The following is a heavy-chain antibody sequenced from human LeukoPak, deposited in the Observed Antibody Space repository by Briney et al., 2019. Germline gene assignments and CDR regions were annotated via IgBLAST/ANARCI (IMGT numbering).Heavy chain of an antibody. CDR1: GGSISGYY. CDR2: VYYSGST. CDR3: ARHPYYYDPPDY. J-gene: IGHJ4*02. D-gene: IGHD3-22*01. Sequence: SETLSLTCTVSGGSISGYYWSWIRQPPGRGLEWIGFVYYSGSTSYNPSLKSRVTISVDTSKNQFSLKLSSVTAADTAVYYSARHPYYYDPPDYWGQGTLVTVSS. V-gene: IGHV4-59*08.